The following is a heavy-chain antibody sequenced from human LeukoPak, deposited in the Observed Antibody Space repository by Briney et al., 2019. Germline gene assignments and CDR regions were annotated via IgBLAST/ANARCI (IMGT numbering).Heavy chain of an antibody. CDR2: IYTSGST. J-gene: IGHJ4*02. V-gene: IGHV4-61*02. CDR3: TRLTGSGYYFDY. CDR1: GGSISSGSYY. D-gene: IGHD3-22*01. Sequence: SETLSLTCTVSGGSISSGSYYWSWIRQPAGKGLEWIGRIYTSGSTNYNPSLKSRVTISIDTTKNQFSLKLSSVTAADTAVYYCTRLTGSGYYFDYWDQGALVTVSS.